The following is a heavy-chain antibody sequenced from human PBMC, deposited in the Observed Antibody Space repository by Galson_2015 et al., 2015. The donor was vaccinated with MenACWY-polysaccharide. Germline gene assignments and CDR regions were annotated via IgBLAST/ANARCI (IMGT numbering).Heavy chain of an antibody. J-gene: IGHJ6*02. D-gene: IGHD6-19*01. V-gene: IGHV1-18*01. CDR1: GYTFTSYG. CDR3: ARDEGIAVAGTGGRRYYYYYGMDV. CDR2: ISAYNGNA. Sequence: SVKVSCKASGYTFTSYGISWVRQAPGQGLEWMGWISAYNGNANYAQKLQGRVTMTTDTSTSTAYMELRSLRSDDTAVYYCARDEGIAVAGTGGRRYYYYYGMDVWGQGTTVTVSS.